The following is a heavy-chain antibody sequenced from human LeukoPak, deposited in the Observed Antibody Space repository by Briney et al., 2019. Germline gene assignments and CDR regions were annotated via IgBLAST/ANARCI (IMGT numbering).Heavy chain of an antibody. Sequence: GGSLRLSCAASGFTFSSYWMSWVRQAPGKGLEWVANIKQDGSEKYYVDSVKGRFTISRDNAKNSLYLQMNSLRAEDTAVYYCARERIWSGYSPPFDYWGQGTLVTVSS. CDR1: GFTFSSYW. CDR3: ARERIWSGYSPPFDY. V-gene: IGHV3-7*01. J-gene: IGHJ4*02. CDR2: IKQDGSEK. D-gene: IGHD3-3*01.